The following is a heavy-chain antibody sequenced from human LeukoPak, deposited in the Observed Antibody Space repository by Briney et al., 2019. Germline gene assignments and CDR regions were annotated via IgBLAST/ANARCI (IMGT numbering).Heavy chain of an antibody. V-gene: IGHV4-38-2*02. CDR1: GYSISSGYY. J-gene: IGHJ4*02. CDR3: ARADLYYFDY. CDR2: IYHSGST. D-gene: IGHD3-3*01. Sequence: SETLSLTCTVSGYSISSGYYWGWIRQPPGKGLEWIGSIYHSGSTYYNPSLKSRVTISVDTSKNQFSLKLSSVTAADTAVYYCARADLYYFDYWGQGTLVTVSS.